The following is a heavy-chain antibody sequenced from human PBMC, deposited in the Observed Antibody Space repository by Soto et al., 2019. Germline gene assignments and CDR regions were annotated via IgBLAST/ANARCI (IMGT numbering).Heavy chain of an antibody. CDR1: GGSISTYY. CDR3: ARALMGSFDAFDI. CDR2: IFHSGAT. V-gene: IGHV4-59*01. J-gene: IGHJ3*02. D-gene: IGHD3-16*01. Sequence: QVQLQESGPGLVKPSETLSLTCSVSGGSISTYYWSWIRQAPGTRLEWLGYIFHSGATNYNPSLESRVTISVDTSKSQLSLRLTSVTAADTGVYYCARALMGSFDAFDIWGQGTTVTVSS.